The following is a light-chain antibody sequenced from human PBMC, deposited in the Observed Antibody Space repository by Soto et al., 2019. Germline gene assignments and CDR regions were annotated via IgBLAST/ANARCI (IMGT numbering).Light chain of an antibody. CDR2: EVS. CDR3: SSYAGSNMVV. V-gene: IGLV2-8*01. Sequence: QSALIQPPSASGSPGQSVTISCTGTSSDVGGYNYVSWYQQHPGKAPKLMIYEVSKRPSGVPDRFSGSKSGNTASLTVSGLQAEDEADYYCSSYAGSNMVVFGGGTKLTVL. CDR1: SSDVGGYNY. J-gene: IGLJ2*01.